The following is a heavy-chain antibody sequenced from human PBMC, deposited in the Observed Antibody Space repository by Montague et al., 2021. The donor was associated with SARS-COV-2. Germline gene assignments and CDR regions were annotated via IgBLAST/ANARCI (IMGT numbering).Heavy chain of an antibody. CDR1: GFTFSTYP. D-gene: IGHD2/OR15-2a*01. CDR2: IGAGVSST. V-gene: IGHV3-23*01. CDR3: ASSYIPNKYYEVY. J-gene: IGHJ4*02. Sequence: SLRLSCAASGFTFSTYPMHWVRQAPGKGLEWVSSIGAGVSSTFYADSVKGRFTVSRDNSKKTLYLQMNSLRAEDTAVYYCASSYIPNKYYEVYWGQGTLVTVSS.